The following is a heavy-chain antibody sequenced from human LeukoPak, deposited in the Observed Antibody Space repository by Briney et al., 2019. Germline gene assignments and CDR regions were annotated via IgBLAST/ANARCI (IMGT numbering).Heavy chain of an antibody. Sequence: ASVKVSCKASGYTFTDYYVHWVRQAPGQGLEWMGRISPNSGGTNYAQKFRGRLTVTRDTSISTAYMELSSLRSDDTAVYYCAKNRAGDYADSGGQGTLVTVSS. CDR3: AKNRAGDYADS. CDR2: ISPNSGGT. CDR1: GYTFTDYY. J-gene: IGHJ4*02. V-gene: IGHV1-2*06. D-gene: IGHD4-17*01.